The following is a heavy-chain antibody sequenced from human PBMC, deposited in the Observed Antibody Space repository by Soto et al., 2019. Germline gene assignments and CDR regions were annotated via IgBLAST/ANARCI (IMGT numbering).Heavy chain of an antibody. J-gene: IGHJ6*02. D-gene: IGHD4-17*01. CDR1: GFTFSSYS. CDR2: ISSSGIFI. Sequence: PGGSLRLSCAASGFTFSSYSMNWVRQAPGKGLEWVSSISSSGIFIYYADSVEGRFTISRDNAKNSLFLQMNSLRGEDTAVYYCARDRVGTTVTTIYYYGMDVWGQGTTVTVSS. CDR3: ARDRVGTTVTTIYYYGMDV. V-gene: IGHV3-21*01.